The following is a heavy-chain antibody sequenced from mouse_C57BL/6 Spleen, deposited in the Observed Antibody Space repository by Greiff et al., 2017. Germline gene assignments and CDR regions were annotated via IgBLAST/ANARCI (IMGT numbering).Heavy chain of an antibody. Sequence: DVKLVESGGGLVKPGGSLKLSCAASGFTFSDYGMHWVRQAPEKGLEWVAYISSGSSTIYYADTVKGRFTISRDNAKNTLFLQMTSLRSEDTAMYYCARKEKLGRRGFDYWGQGTTLTVSS. CDR1: GFTFSDYG. J-gene: IGHJ2*01. V-gene: IGHV5-17*01. CDR3: ARKEKLGRRGFDY. CDR2: ISSGSSTI. D-gene: IGHD4-1*01.